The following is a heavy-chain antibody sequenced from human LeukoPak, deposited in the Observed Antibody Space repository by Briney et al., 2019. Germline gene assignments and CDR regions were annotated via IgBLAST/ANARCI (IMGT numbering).Heavy chain of an antibody. Sequence: SETLSLTCAVSGGSTSSSNWWSWVRQPPGKGLEWIGEIYHSGSTNHNPSLKSRVTISVDKSKNQFSLKLSSVTAADTAVYYCARGAYSYGYFDWFDPWGQGTLVTVSS. V-gene: IGHV4-4*02. CDR2: IYHSGST. CDR1: GGSTSSSNW. CDR3: ARGAYSYGYFDWFDP. J-gene: IGHJ5*02. D-gene: IGHD5-18*01.